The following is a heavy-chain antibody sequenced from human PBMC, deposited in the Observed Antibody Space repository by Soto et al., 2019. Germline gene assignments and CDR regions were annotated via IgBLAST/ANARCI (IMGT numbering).Heavy chain of an antibody. CDR3: ATLVGVTVSDAVDI. CDR2: ITPFNGNT. V-gene: IGHV1-45*02. D-gene: IGHD1-26*01. Sequence: QMQLVQSGAEVKKTGSSVKVSCKGSGDTFTYRYLHWVRQAPGQALEWMGRITPFNGNTKYAQKFQDRVSITADMSMSTAFLELSSLRSEDTAMYYCATLVGVTVSDAVDIWGQGTVVTASS. CDR1: GDTFTYRY. J-gene: IGHJ3*02.